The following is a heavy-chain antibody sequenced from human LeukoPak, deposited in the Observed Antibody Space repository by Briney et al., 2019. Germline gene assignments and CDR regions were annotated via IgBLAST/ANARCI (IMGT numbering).Heavy chain of an antibody. Sequence: GGSLRLSCAASGFIFSSYAMSWVRQAPGKGLEWVSAISGSGGNTYYADSVKGRFTISRDSSMHTLSLQMNSLRAEDTAVYYCAKEQYYDFWSGYFYYMDVWGKGTTVTVSS. J-gene: IGHJ6*03. D-gene: IGHD3-3*01. CDR2: ISGSGGNT. CDR1: GFIFSSYA. CDR3: AKEQYYDFWSGYFYYMDV. V-gene: IGHV3-23*01.